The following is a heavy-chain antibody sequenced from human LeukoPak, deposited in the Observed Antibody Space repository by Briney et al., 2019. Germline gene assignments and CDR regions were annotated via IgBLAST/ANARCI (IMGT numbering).Heavy chain of an antibody. V-gene: IGHV3-53*01. D-gene: IGHD1-14*01. Sequence: GGSLRLSRAASDFIVRSNYMTWVRQAPGKGLEWVSVIYNDGSAYYADSVRGRFTISRDTSKNTVYLQMNSLRAEDTAVYYCAIRGGPGSLDAFDIWGQGTLVTVSS. J-gene: IGHJ3*02. CDR3: AIRGGPGSLDAFDI. CDR2: IYNDGSA. CDR1: DFIVRSNY.